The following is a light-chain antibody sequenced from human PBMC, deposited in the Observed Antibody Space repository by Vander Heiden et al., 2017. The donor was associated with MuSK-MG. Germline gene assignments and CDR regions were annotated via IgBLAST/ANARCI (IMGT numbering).Light chain of an antibody. CDR3: QSYDSNLSNYV. CDR1: SSNIGAGYD. CDR2: SNN. J-gene: IGLJ1*01. V-gene: IGLV1-40*01. Sequence: QSVLTQPPSVSGATGQRVTISCTGSSSNIGAGYDVHWYRKVAGTVPKLRIYSNNNRPSGVPYRFSGSNSGTSASLAITGLQAEDEADYDGQSYDSNLSNYVFGTGTKVTVL.